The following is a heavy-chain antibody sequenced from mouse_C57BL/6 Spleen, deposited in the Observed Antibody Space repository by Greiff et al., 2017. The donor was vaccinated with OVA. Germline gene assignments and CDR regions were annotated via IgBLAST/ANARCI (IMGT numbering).Heavy chain of an antibody. J-gene: IGHJ3*01. CDR2: IDPSDSET. CDR3: ARGGTDWFAY. Sequence: QVQLKQSGAELVRPGSSVKLSCKASGYTFTSYWMHWVKQRPIQGLEWIGNIDPSDSETHYNQKFKDKATLTVDKSSSTAYMQLSSLTSEDSAVYYCARGGTDWFAYWGQGTLVTVSA. D-gene: IGHD3-3*01. V-gene: IGHV1-52*01. CDR1: GYTFTSYW.